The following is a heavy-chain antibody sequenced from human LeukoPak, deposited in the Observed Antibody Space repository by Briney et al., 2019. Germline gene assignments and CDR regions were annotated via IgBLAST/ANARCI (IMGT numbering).Heavy chain of an antibody. J-gene: IGHJ4*02. V-gene: IGHV1-58*02. D-gene: IGHD6-19*01. CDR3: AAGSIAVAGPPVY. Sequence: SVKVSCKASGFTLTSSAMQWVRQARGQRLEWIGWIVVGSGNTNYAQKFQERVTITRDMSTSTAYMELSSLRSEDTAVYYCAAGSIAVAGPPVYWGQGTLVTVSS. CDR1: GFTLTSSA. CDR2: IVVGSGNT.